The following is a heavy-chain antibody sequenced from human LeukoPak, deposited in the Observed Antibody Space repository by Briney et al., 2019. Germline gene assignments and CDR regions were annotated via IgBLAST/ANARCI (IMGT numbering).Heavy chain of an antibody. J-gene: IGHJ4*02. D-gene: IGHD6-6*01. V-gene: IGHV3-48*03. CDR1: GFTFSSYE. CDR3: ARLYSSSSGLRASDY. Sequence: GGSLRLSCAASGFTFSSYEMNWVRQAPGKGLERVSYISSRGTTTYYADSVKGRFTISRDDAKNSLYLHMNSLRVEDTAVYYCARLYSSSSGLRASDYWGQGTLVTVSS. CDR2: ISSRGTTT.